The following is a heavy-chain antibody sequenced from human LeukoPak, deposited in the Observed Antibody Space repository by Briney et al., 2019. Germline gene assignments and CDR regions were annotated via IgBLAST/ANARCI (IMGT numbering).Heavy chain of an antibody. CDR2: IRSKAYGGTT. Sequence: QTGGSLRLSCTASGFTFGDYAMSWVRQAPGKGLEWVGFIRSKAYGGTTEYAASVKGRFTISRDDSKSIAYLQMNSLKTEDTAVYYCTRARSLNYDILTGGYWGQGTLVTVSS. CDR1: GFTFGDYA. CDR3: TRARSLNYDILTGGY. J-gene: IGHJ4*02. V-gene: IGHV3-49*04. D-gene: IGHD3-9*01.